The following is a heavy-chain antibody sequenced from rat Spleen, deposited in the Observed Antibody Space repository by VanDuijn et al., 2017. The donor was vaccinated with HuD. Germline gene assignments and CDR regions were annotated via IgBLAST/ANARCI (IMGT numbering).Heavy chain of an antibody. J-gene: IGHJ4*01. D-gene: IGHD3-1*01. CDR2: ITYNGGSA. V-gene: IGHV5-31*01. CDR3: TRGPPMDA. Sequence: EVQLVESGGGLVHPGRSLKLSCVASGFTFNNDWMTWIRQPPGKGLEWVASITYNGGSAYYPDSVKGRVTISRDNAKRTLYLQMNSLRSEDTATYYCTRGPPMDAWGQGASVTVSS. CDR1: GFTFNNDW.